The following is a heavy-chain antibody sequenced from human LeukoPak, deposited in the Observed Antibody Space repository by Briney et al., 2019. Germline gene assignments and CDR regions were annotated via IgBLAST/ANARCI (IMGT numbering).Heavy chain of an antibody. V-gene: IGHV4-34*01. CDR3: ARDIVVVPAAAPHNWFDP. Sequence: SETLSLTCAVYGGSFSGYYWSWIRQPPGKGLEWIGEINHSGSTNYNPSLKSRVTISVDTSKNQFSLKLSSVTAADTAVYYCARDIVVVPAAAPHNWFDPWGQGTLATVSS. CDR1: GGSFSGYY. D-gene: IGHD2-2*01. CDR2: INHSGST. J-gene: IGHJ5*02.